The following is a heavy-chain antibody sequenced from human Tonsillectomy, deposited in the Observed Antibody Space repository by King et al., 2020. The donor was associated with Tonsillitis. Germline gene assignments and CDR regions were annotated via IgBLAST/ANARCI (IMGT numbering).Heavy chain of an antibody. V-gene: IGHV4-31*03. J-gene: IGHJ5*02. CDR3: ARYEGGVFDL. D-gene: IGHD2-15*01. CDR2: IYYSENT. Sequence: QLQESGPGLVKPSQTLSLTCTVSGGSISGGAYYWSWIRQHPGKGLEWIGYIYYSENTYYNPSLKGRLTISVDTSKNQFSLKLSSVTAADTAVYYCARYEGGVFDLWGQGTLVTVSS. CDR1: GGSISGGAYY.